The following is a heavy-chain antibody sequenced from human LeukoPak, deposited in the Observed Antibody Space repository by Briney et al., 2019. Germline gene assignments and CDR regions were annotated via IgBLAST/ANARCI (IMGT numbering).Heavy chain of an antibody. D-gene: IGHD4-17*01. CDR2: ITTYNGNT. Sequence: GASVKVSCKASGYTFTSYPISWVRQAPGQGLEWMGWITTYNGNTKYARKLQGRVTMTTDTSTSTVYMDLRGLRSDDTAVYYCARGYDYGDYVGDFDYWGQGTLVTVSS. CDR1: GYTFTSYP. J-gene: IGHJ4*02. V-gene: IGHV1-18*01. CDR3: ARGYDYGDYVGDFDY.